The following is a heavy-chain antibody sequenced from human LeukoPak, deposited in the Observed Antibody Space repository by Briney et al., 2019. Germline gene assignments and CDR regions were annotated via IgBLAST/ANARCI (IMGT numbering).Heavy chain of an antibody. CDR2: ISYDGSNK. J-gene: IGHJ4*02. V-gene: IGHV3-30*04. CDR3: ARNQPSDY. Sequence: GGSLRLSCAASGFTFSSYAMHWVRQAPGKGLEWVAVISYDGSNKYYADSVKGRFTISRDNSKNTLYLQMNSLRAEDTAVYYCARNQPSDYWVQGTLVTVSS. CDR1: GFTFSSYA.